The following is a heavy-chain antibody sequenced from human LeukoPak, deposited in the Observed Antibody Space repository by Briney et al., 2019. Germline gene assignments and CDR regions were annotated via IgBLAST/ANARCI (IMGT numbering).Heavy chain of an antibody. J-gene: IGHJ4*02. CDR3: AREKKDTYFFDH. CDR1: GYTFTNYY. D-gene: IGHD2-15*01. V-gene: IGHV1-46*01. CDR2: INPGGAPT. Sequence: ASVKVSCKASGYTFTNYYIHWLRQAPVQGLEWMGIINPGGAPTTYAQKFQARLIMTRDTSTSTVNREVSGLTSDSTAVYYCAREKKDTYFFDHWGRGSLVSVSS.